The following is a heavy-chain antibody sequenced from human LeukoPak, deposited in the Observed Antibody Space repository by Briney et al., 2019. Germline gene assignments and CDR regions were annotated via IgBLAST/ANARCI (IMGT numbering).Heavy chain of an antibody. CDR1: GFTFSNYE. D-gene: IGHD6-19*01. Sequence: GGSLRLSCAASGFTFSNYETTWVRQAPGKGLEWVSYISSSGSTIYYADSVKGRFTISRDNAKNSLYLQMNSLRAEDTAVYYCATDQAVAGPDWGQGTLVTVSS. V-gene: IGHV3-48*03. CDR2: ISSSGSTI. CDR3: ATDQAVAGPD. J-gene: IGHJ4*02.